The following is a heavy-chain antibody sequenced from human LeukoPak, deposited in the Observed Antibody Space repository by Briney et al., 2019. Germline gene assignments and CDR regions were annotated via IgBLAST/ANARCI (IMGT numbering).Heavy chain of an antibody. CDR2: ISGSGGST. D-gene: IGHD3-3*01. Sequence: GGSLRLSCAASGFTFSSYAMSWVRQAPGKGLEWVSAISGSGGSTYYADSAKGRFTISRDNSKNTLYLQMNSLRAEDTAVYYCAKGSRYYDFWSGPRGAFDIWGQGTMVTVSS. V-gene: IGHV3-23*01. CDR1: GFTFSSYA. CDR3: AKGSRYYDFWSGPRGAFDI. J-gene: IGHJ3*02.